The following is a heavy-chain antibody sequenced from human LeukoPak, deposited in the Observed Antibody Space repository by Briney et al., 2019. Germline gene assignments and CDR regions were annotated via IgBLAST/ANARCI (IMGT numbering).Heavy chain of an antibody. V-gene: IGHV4-38-2*01. CDR3: ARHGALGIRNWFDP. D-gene: IGHD7-27*01. CDR1: GYSISSGYY. CDR2: IYHSGST. J-gene: IGHJ5*02. Sequence: PSETLSLTCAVSGYSISSGYYWGWIRQPPGKGLEWIGSIYHSGSTYYNPSLKSRVTISVDTSKNQFSLKLSSVTAADTAVYYCARHGALGIRNWFDPWGQGTLVTVSS.